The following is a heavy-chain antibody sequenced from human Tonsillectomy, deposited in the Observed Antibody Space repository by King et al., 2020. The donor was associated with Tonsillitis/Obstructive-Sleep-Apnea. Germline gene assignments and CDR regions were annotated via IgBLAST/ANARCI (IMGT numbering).Heavy chain of an antibody. CDR3: AKEQAAWDAFDI. CDR2: ISDDGNNK. J-gene: IGHJ3*02. Sequence: VQLVESGGGVVQPGRSLRLSCAASGFTFSSFGMHWVRQAPGKGLEWVAVISDDGNNKDYADSVKSRFTISRDNSKNTLYLQMNSLRAEDTAIYYCAKEQAAWDAFDIWGQGTMVTVSS. D-gene: IGHD6-25*01. V-gene: IGHV3-30*18. CDR1: GFTFSSFG.